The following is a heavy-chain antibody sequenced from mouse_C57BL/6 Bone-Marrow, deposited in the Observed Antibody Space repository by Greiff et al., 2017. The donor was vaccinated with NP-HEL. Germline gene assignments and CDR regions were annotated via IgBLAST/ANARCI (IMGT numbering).Heavy chain of an antibody. CDR2: INPNNGGT. J-gene: IGHJ3*01. Sequence: EVQLQQSGPELVKPGASVKIPCKASGYTFTDYNMDWVKQSHGKSLEWIGDINPNNGGTIYNQKFKGKATLTVDKSSSTAYMELRSLTSEDTAVYYCARSVYDYDWFAYWGQGTLVTVSA. D-gene: IGHD2-4*01. CDR1: GYTFTDYN. CDR3: ARSVYDYDWFAY. V-gene: IGHV1-18*01.